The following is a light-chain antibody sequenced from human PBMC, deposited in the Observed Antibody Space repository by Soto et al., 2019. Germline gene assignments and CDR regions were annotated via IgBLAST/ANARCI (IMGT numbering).Light chain of an antibody. Sequence: VLTQSPATLPLSPGEKATLSCRASQSISTFLACYQQKPGLAPRLLIYDASNRATGIPDRFSGSGSGTDFTLAISSLEPEDFAVYYCQQCANWPQKLSFGQRTKVEIK. CDR1: QSISTF. J-gene: IGKJ1*01. V-gene: IGKV3-11*01. CDR2: DAS. CDR3: QQCANWPQKLS.